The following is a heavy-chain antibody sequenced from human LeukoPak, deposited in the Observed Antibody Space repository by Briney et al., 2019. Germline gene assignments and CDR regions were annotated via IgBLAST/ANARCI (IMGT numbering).Heavy chain of an antibody. CDR3: AREPPRGRDYGGNYYVDY. CDR2: LNPRGGST. J-gene: IGHJ4*02. D-gene: IGHD4-23*01. Sequence: ASVKVSCKASGYTFIDYYMHWVRHAPGQRLEWMGRLNPRGGSTSYAQEFQGRVTMTRDTSTSTVYMELSSLRSDDTAVFYCAREPPRGRDYGGNYYVDYWGQGTLVTVSS. V-gene: IGHV1-46*01. CDR1: GYTFIDYY.